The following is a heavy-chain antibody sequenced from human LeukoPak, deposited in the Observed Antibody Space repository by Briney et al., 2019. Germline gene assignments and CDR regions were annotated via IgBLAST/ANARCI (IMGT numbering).Heavy chain of an antibody. Sequence: GGSLRLSCAASGFTFSNYAMIWVRQAPGKGLEWVSTISGAGGSTYYVDSVKGRFSISRDSSKNTVYLQMNSLRAEDTAVYYCARGFWQPLDYWGQGTLVTVSS. D-gene: IGHD3-10*01. CDR2: ISGAGGST. V-gene: IGHV3-23*01. CDR1: GFTFSNYA. CDR3: ARGFWQPLDY. J-gene: IGHJ4*02.